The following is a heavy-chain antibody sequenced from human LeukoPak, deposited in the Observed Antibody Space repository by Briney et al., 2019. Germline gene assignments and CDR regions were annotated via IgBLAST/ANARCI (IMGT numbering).Heavy chain of an antibody. CDR2: ISAYYGNT. V-gene: IGHV1-18*01. CDR3: ARDPPRIVVVVAATNYYGMDV. D-gene: IGHD2-15*01. J-gene: IGHJ6*02. Sequence: ASVKVSCKASGYTFTSYGISWVRQAPGQGLEWMGWISAYYGNTNYAQKLQGRVTMTTDTSTSTAYMELRSLRSDDTAVYYCARDPPRIVVVVAATNYYGMDVWGQGTTVTVSS. CDR1: GYTFTSYG.